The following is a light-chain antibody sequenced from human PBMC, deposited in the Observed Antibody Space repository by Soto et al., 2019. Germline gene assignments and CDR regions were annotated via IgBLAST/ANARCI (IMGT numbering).Light chain of an antibody. V-gene: IGLV2-14*01. CDR1: SSDVGGYNY. J-gene: IGLJ1*01. Sequence: QSALTQPASVSGSPGQSITISCTGTSSDVGGYNYVSWYLQHPGKAPKLMIYDVSNRPSGVSNRFSGSKSGNTASLTISGLQAEDEADYYCSSYTSSSTVFGTGTKLTVL. CDR3: SSYTSSSTV. CDR2: DVS.